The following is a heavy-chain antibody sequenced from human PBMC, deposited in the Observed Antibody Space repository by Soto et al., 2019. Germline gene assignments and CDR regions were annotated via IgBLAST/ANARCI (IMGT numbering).Heavy chain of an antibody. D-gene: IGHD3-22*01. Sequence: QVQLVESGGGVVQPGRSLRLSCAASGFTFSSYAMHWVRQAPGKGLEWVAVISYDGSNKYYADSVKGRFTISRDNSKNTLYLQMNSLRGEDTAVYYCAGDYYDSSGYLWYFQHWGQGTLVTVSS. CDR3: AGDYYDSSGYLWYFQH. CDR1: GFTFSSYA. CDR2: ISYDGSNK. J-gene: IGHJ1*01. V-gene: IGHV3-30-3*01.